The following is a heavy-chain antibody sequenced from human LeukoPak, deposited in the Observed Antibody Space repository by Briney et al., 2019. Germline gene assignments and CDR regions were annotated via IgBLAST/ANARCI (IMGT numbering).Heavy chain of an antibody. J-gene: IGHJ4*02. Sequence: SETLSPTFPVSGGSISRFYWGWVRQPAGEGLGGVGRIYTNGSTNYNPSLKSRVTMSVDTSKNQFSLKLSSVTAADTAVYYCARGREAGPYFTFDYWGQGTLDTVSS. CDR1: GGSISRFY. D-gene: IGHD6-19*01. V-gene: IGHV4-4*07. CDR2: IYTNGST. CDR3: ARGREAGPYFTFDY.